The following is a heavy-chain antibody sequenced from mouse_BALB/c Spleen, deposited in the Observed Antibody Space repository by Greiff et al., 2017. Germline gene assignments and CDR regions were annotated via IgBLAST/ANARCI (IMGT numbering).Heavy chain of an antibody. Sequence: EVQLQQSGAELVRSGASVKLSCTASGFNIKDYYMHWVKQRPEQGLEWIGWIDPENGDTEYAPKFQGKATMTADTSSNTAYLQLSSLTSEDTAVYYCNAYDGYSYAMDYWGQGTSVTVSS. J-gene: IGHJ4*01. D-gene: IGHD2-3*01. V-gene: IGHV14-4*02. CDR2: IDPENGDT. CDR1: GFNIKDYY. CDR3: NAYDGYSYAMDY.